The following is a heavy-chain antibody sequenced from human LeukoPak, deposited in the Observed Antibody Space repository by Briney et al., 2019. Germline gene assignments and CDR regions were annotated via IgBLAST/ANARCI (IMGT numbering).Heavy chain of an antibody. V-gene: IGHV3-30*04. J-gene: IGHJ4*02. CDR2: ISYDGRNK. CDR3: ARTSQTFDY. CDR1: GFTFSNYA. Sequence: GGSLRLSCAASGFTFSNYAMNWVRQAPGKGLEWVAVISYDGRNKYYADSVKGRFTISRDNSKNTLYLQMNSLRPEDTAVYYCARTSQTFDYWGQGTLATVSS.